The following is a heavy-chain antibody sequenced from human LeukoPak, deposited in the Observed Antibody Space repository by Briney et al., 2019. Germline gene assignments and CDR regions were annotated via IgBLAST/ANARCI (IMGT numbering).Heavy chain of an antibody. D-gene: IGHD3-16*02. Sequence: GGSLRLSCAASGFTFSSYWMHWVRQAPGKGLVWVSRINSDGSSTSYADSVKGRFTISRDNAKNSLYLQMNSLRAEDTALYYCARARLSDAFDIWGQGTMVTVSS. J-gene: IGHJ3*02. V-gene: IGHV3-74*01. CDR2: INSDGSST. CDR1: GFTFSSYW. CDR3: ARARLSDAFDI.